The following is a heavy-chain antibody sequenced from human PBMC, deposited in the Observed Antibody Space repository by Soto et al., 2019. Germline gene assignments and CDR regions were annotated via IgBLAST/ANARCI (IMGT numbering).Heavy chain of an antibody. D-gene: IGHD3-3*01. J-gene: IGHJ4*02. V-gene: IGHV3-23*01. CDR1: GFTFSSYA. CDR3: ARLQAYDFGPGAYFDQ. Sequence: GGSLRVSCAASGFTFSSYAMTWVRQAPGKGLEWVSAISGSGGRTDYVDSVKGRFTISRDNSENTLYLQMNSLRAEDTAVYYCARLQAYDFGPGAYFDQWGQGTQVTVSS. CDR2: ISGSGGRT.